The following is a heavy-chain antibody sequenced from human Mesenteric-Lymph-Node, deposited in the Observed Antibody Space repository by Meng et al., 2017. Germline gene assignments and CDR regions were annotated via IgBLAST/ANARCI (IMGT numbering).Heavy chain of an antibody. D-gene: IGHD1-14*01. CDR1: GYTFSTYY. CDR2: LRPRGGIT. Sequence: ASVKVSCKASGYTFSTYYIHWVRQAPGQGLEWMGILRPRGGITSNAPRLQGRVTMTMDTSTSTVYMELSSLRSEDTAVYYCAREPPENYYFDYWGQGTLVTVSS. V-gene: IGHV1-46*01. J-gene: IGHJ4*02. CDR3: AREPPENYYFDY.